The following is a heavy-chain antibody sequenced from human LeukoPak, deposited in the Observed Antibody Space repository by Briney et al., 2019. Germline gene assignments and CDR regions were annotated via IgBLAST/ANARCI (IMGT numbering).Heavy chain of an antibody. Sequence: GESLKISCRGSGYSFTTYWIGWVRQMPGKGLEWMGIIYPGDSDTRYTPSFQGQVTMSADKSINTAYLQWSSLRASDTAMYYCARRQGCSSSSCPTDYWGQGTLVTVSP. CDR1: GYSFTTYW. CDR2: IYPGDSDT. V-gene: IGHV5-51*01. J-gene: IGHJ4*02. D-gene: IGHD2-2*01. CDR3: ARRQGCSSSSCPTDY.